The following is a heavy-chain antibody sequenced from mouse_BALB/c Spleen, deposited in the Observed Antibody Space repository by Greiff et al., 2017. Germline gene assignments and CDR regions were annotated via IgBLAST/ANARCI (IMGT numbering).Heavy chain of an antibody. Sequence: EVKLQESGAELVKPGASVKLSCTASGFNIKDTYMHWVKQRPEQGLEWIGRIDPANGNTKYDPKFQGKATITADTSSNTAYLQLSSLTSEDTAVYYCAKEGNYVLYAMDYWGQGTSVTVSS. CDR3: AKEGNYVLYAMDY. CDR1: GFNIKDTY. D-gene: IGHD2-1*01. J-gene: IGHJ4*01. CDR2: IDPANGNT. V-gene: IGHV14-3*02.